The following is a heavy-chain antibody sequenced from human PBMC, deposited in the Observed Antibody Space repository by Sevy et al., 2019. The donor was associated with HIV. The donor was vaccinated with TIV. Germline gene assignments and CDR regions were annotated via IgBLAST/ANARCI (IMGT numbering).Heavy chain of an antibody. J-gene: IGHJ4*02. CDR1: GFTFDNYA. D-gene: IGHD3-22*01. Sequence: GGSLRLSCAASGFTFDNYAMTWVRQAPGRGLEWVSTISDRSDTTYYADSVRGRFDLSTDISNNIIYLQMDSLRVEDTAIYYCARHTDDPYYFQIWGQGTLVTVSS. CDR3: ARHTDDPYYFQI. CDR2: ISDRSDTT. V-gene: IGHV3-23*01.